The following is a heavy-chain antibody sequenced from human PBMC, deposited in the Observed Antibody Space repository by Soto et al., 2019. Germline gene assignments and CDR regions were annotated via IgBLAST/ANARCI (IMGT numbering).Heavy chain of an antibody. CDR3: AKDEVLIAKDESVVISDWYGYFDY. CDR2: ISYDGSKK. Sequence: QVQLVESGGGVVQPGRSLRLSCAASGFTFSSFGMHWVRQAPGKGLEWVAVISYDGSKKYYADSVKGRFTISRDNSKNTLYLQMNSLRAEDTAVYFCAKDEVLIAKDESVVISDWYGYFDYWGQGTLVTVSS. D-gene: IGHD6-19*01. V-gene: IGHV3-30*18. J-gene: IGHJ4*02. CDR1: GFTFSSFG.